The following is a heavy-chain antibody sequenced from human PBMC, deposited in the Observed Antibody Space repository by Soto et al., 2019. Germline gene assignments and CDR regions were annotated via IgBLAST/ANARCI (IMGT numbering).Heavy chain of an antibody. Sequence: GASVKVSCKASGYTFASYAISWVRQAPGQGIEWMGGIIPIFGTANYAQKFQGRVTITADESTSTAYMELSSLRSVDTAVYYCAREIHASVGSSWYSLYYFDYWGQGTLVTVSS. J-gene: IGHJ4*02. V-gene: IGHV1-69*13. CDR1: GYTFASYA. CDR3: AREIHASVGSSWYSLYYFDY. CDR2: IIPIFGTA. D-gene: IGHD6-13*01.